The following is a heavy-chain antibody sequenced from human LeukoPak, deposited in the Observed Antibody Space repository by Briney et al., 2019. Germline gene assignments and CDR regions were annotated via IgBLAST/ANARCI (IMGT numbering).Heavy chain of an antibody. J-gene: IGHJ4*02. V-gene: IGHV1-18*01. CDR3: ARELRGTYYYESSGSDY. CDR1: GYTFTSYG. CDR2: ISAYNGNT. D-gene: IGHD3-22*01. Sequence: GASVKVSCKASGYTFTSYGISWGRQAPGQGLEWMGWISAYNGNTNYAQKFQGRVTMTTDTSTSTGYLEVRSPRVDDTAVYYCARELRGTYYYESSGSDYWGQGTLVTVSS.